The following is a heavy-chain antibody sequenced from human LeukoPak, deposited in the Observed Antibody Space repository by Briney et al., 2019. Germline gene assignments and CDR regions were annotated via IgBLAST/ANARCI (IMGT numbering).Heavy chain of an antibody. CDR1: GFTFSNYS. V-gene: IGHV3-21*01. CDR2: ITSGSRYI. CDR3: TRAPRADDIFFES. D-gene: IGHD3-9*01. Sequence: GGSPRLSCAASGFTFSNYSMNWVRQAPGKGLEWVSSITSGSRYIYYADSVKGRFTISRDNAKNSMYLQMNSLRAEDTAVYYCTRAPRADDIFFESWGQGTLVTVSS. J-gene: IGHJ4*02.